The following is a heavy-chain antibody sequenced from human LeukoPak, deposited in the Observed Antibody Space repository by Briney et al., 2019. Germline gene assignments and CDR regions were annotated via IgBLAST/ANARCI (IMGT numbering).Heavy chain of an antibody. CDR2: IIPIFGTA. CDR3: WVQLWGIPYFDY. V-gene: IGHV1-69*05. D-gene: IGHD5-18*01. J-gene: IGHJ4*02. CDR1: GCTFSSYA. Sequence: ASVKVSCKASGCTFSSYAISWVRQAPGQGLEWMGGIIPIFGTANYAQKFQGRVTITTDESTSTAYMELSSLRSEDTAVYYCWVQLWGIPYFDYWGQGTLVTVSS.